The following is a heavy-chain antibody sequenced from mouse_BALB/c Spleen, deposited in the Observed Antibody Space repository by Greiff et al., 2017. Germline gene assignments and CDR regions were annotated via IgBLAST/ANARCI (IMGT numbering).Heavy chain of an antibody. CDR2: ISDGGSYT. CDR3: ARGDDYFDY. Sequence: EVMLVESGGGLVKPGGSLKLSCAASGFTFSDYYMYWVRQTPEKRLEWVATISDGGSYTYYPDSVKGRFTISRDNAKNNLYLQMSSLKSEDTAMYYCARGDDYFDYWGQGTTLTVSS. CDR1: GFTFSDYY. D-gene: IGHD2-4*01. J-gene: IGHJ2*01. V-gene: IGHV5-4*02.